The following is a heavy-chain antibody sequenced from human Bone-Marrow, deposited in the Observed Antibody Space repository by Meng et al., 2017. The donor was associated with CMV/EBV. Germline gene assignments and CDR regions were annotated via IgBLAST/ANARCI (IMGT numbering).Heavy chain of an antibody. CDR2: INHSGST. Sequence: GSLRLSCSVSGGVISNYYWSWIRQPPGKGLEWIGEINHSGSTNYNPSLKSRVTISVDTSKNQFSLKLSSVTAADTAVYYCARGGARYCSSTSCYRYYYYGMDVWGQGTTVTVSS. CDR3: ARGGARYCSSTSCYRYYYYGMDV. CDR1: GGVISNYY. D-gene: IGHD2-2*02. V-gene: IGHV4-34*01. J-gene: IGHJ6*02.